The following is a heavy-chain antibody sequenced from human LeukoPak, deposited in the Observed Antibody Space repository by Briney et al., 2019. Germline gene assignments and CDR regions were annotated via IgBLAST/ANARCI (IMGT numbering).Heavy chain of an antibody. V-gene: IGHV4-61*02. CDR2: IYISGST. Sequence: PSETLSHTCTVSGGSISSGSYYWSWIRQPAGKGLEWIGRIYISGSTNYNPSLKSRVTISVDTSKNQFSLKLSSVTAADTAVYYCARRGSYGVDAFGIWGQGTMVTVSS. J-gene: IGHJ3*02. CDR3: ARRGSYGVDAFGI. D-gene: IGHD3-10*01. CDR1: GGSISSGSYY.